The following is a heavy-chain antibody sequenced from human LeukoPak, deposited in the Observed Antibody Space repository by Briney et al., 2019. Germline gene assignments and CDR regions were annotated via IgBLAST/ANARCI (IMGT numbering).Heavy chain of an antibody. J-gene: IGHJ1*01. CDR1: GFTFSDYY. CDR2: ISSSSSYT. V-gene: IGHV3-11*06. Sequence: GGSLRLSCAASGFTFSDYYMSWIRQAPGKGLEWVSYISSSSSYTNYADSVKGRFTISRDNAKNSLYLQMNSLRAEDTAVYYCARDQNYYDSSGYYYPEYFQHWGQGTLVTVSS. CDR3: ARDQNYYDSSGYYYPEYFQH. D-gene: IGHD3-22*01.